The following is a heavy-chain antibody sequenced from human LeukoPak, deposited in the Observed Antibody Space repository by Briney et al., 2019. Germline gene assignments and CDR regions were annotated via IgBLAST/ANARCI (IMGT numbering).Heavy chain of an antibody. J-gene: IGHJ3*02. D-gene: IGHD3-10*02. CDR2: ISAYNGNT. V-gene: IGHV1-18*01. CDR1: GYTFTSYG. CDR3: ARDKDYDRGTGAFDI. Sequence: GASVKVSCKASGYTFTSYGISWVRQAPGQGLEWMGWISAYNGNTNYAQKLQGRVTMTTDTSTSTAYMELRSLRSDDTAVYYCARDKDYDRGTGAFDIWGQGTMVTVSS.